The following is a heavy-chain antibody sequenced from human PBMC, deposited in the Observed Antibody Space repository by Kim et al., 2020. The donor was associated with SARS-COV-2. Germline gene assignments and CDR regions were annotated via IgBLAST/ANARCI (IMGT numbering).Heavy chain of an antibody. J-gene: IGHJ4*01. CDR2: IWYDGSNK. CDR3: AKGLTAIAVAGWGREDY. Sequence: GGSLRLSCAASGFTFSSYGMHWVRQAPGKGLEWVAFIWYDGSNKYYADSVKGRFTISRDNSKNTLYLQMNSLRAEDTAVYYCAKGLTAIAVAGWGREDY. V-gene: IGHV3-30*02. D-gene: IGHD6-19*01. CDR1: GFTFSSYG.